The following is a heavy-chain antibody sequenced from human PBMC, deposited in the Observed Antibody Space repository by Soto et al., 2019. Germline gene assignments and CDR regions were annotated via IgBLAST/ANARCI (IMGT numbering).Heavy chain of an antibody. CDR3: ERTGTTRNLDY. CDR1: GGSISSGGYY. V-gene: IGHV4-31*03. CDR2: IYYSGST. D-gene: IGHD1-7*01. Sequence: SETLSLTCTVSGGSISSGGYYWSWIRQHPGKGLEWIGYIYYSGSTYYNPSLKSRVTISVDTSKNQFSLKLSSVTAADTAVYYCERTGTTRNLDYWGQGTLVTVSS. J-gene: IGHJ4*02.